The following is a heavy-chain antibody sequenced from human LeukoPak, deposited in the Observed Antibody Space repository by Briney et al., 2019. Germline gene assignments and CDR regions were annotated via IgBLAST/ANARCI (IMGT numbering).Heavy chain of an antibody. CDR3: AKGDEEWLQKSHFDY. Sequence: GGSLRLSCAASGFTFDDYAMHWVRQAPGKGLEWVSGISWNSGSIGYADSVKGRFTISRDNAKNYLYLQMNSLRAEDTALYYCAKGDEEWLQKSHFDYWGQGTLVTVSS. J-gene: IGHJ4*02. D-gene: IGHD5-24*01. CDR1: GFTFDDYA. CDR2: ISWNSGSI. V-gene: IGHV3-9*01.